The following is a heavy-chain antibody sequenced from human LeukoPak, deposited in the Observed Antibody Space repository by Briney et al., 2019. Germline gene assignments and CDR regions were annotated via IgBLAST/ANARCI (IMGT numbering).Heavy chain of an antibody. CDR1: GGTFSSYT. D-gene: IGHD2-15*01. Sequence: VAPVKVSCKASGGTFSSYTISWVRQAPGQGLEWMGRIIPILGIANYAQKFQGRVTITADKSTSTAYMELSSLRSEDTAVYYCARDRAGYCSGGSCYPWGQGTLVTVSS. V-gene: IGHV1-69*04. J-gene: IGHJ5*02. CDR3: ARDRAGYCSGGSCYP. CDR2: IIPILGIA.